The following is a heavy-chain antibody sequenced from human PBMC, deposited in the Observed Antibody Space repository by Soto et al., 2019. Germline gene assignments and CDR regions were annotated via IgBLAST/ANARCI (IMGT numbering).Heavy chain of an antibody. J-gene: IGHJ6*02. V-gene: IGHV1-69*13. CDR3: ARRGLRFTMIRRGGDYYYGMDV. Sequence: GASVKVSCKASGGTFSSYAISWVRQAPGQGLEWMGGIIPIFGTANYAQKFQGRVTITADESTSTAYMELSSLRSEDTAVYYCARRGLRFTMIRRGGDYYYGMDVWGQGTTVTVSS. CDR2: IIPIFGTA. D-gene: IGHD3-22*01. CDR1: GGTFSSYA.